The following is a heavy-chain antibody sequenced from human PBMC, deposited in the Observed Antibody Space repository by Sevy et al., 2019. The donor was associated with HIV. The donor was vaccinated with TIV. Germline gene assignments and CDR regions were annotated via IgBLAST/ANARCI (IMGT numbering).Heavy chain of an antibody. D-gene: IGHD3-10*01. J-gene: IGHJ4*02. Sequence: GGSLRLSCAASGFTFSSYWTHWVRRAPGKGLVWVSGISGDGSSTNYADSVKGRFTISRDNAKNTLYLQMNSLRAEDTAVYYCEAAYFGSGNYYRHYFDYWGQGSLVTVSS. CDR3: EAAYFGSGNYYRHYFDY. CDR2: ISGDGSST. CDR1: GFTFSSYW. V-gene: IGHV3-74*01.